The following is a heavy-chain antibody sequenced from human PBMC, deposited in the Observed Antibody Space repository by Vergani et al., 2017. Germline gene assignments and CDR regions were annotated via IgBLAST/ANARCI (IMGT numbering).Heavy chain of an antibody. CDR2: IYYSGST. Sequence: QVQLQESGPGLVKPSETLSLTCTVSGGSISSYYWSWIRQPPGKGLEWIGYIYYSGSTNNNPSLKSRVTISVDTSKNQFSLKLSSVTAADTAVYYCARGELWSHFDYWGQGTLVTVSS. J-gene: IGHJ4*02. CDR1: GGSISSYY. D-gene: IGHD3-3*01. V-gene: IGHV4-59*01. CDR3: ARGELWSHFDY.